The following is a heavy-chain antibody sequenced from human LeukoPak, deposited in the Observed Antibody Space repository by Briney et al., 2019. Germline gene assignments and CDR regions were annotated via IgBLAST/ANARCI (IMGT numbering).Heavy chain of an antibody. D-gene: IGHD2-2*01. J-gene: IGHJ4*02. V-gene: IGHV5-51*01. Sequence: GESLKISCKGSGYSFTSYWIGWVRQMPGKGLEWMGIIYPGDSDTRYSPSFQGQVTISADKSISTAYLQWSSLKASDTAMYYCARGVGLVVPAVGALGYWGQGTLVTVSS. CDR1: GYSFTSYW. CDR3: ARGVGLVVPAVGALGY. CDR2: IYPGDSDT.